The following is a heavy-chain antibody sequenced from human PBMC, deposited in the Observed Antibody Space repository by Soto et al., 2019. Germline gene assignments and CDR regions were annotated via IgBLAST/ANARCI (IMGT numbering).Heavy chain of an antibody. CDR2: INHSGST. V-gene: IGHV4-34*01. CDR1: GGSFSGYY. J-gene: IGHJ6*02. D-gene: IGHD3-10*02. CDR3: ARGRVRRPYGMDV. Sequence: QVQLQQWGAGLLKPSETLSLTCAVYGGSFSGYYWSWIRQPPGKGLEWIGEINHSGSTNYNPSLKSRVTISVDTSKNQFSLKLNSVTAADTAVYYCARGRVRRPYGMDVWGQGTTVTVSS.